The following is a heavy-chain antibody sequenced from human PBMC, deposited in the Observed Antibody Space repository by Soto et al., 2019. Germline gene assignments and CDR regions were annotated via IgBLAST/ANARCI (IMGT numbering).Heavy chain of an antibody. D-gene: IGHD4-17*01. CDR3: ARDPYHYGYYGLDV. J-gene: IGHJ6*02. V-gene: IGHV3-74*01. CDR2: VDSDGSIT. Sequence: EVQLVESGGELVQPGGSLRLSCAASGFAFSSHWMHWVRQAPGKGLMWVARVDSDGSITSYADSVKGRFTISRDNTKNTLYLQLSSLRVEDTAVYFCARDPYHYGYYGLDVWGQGTTVTVSS. CDR1: GFAFSSHW.